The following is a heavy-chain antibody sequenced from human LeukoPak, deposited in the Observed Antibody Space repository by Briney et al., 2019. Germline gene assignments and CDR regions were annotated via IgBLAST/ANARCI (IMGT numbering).Heavy chain of an antibody. Sequence: GGSLRLSCAASGFTFSSYWMHWVRQAPGKGLVWVSRINGDGRSTTYADSAKGRFTISRDNAKNTLYLQMNSLRVEDTAVYHCARGFDYYDSTGSGYWGQGTLVTVSS. CDR3: ARGFDYYDSTGSGY. CDR1: GFTFSSYW. CDR2: INGDGRST. D-gene: IGHD3-22*01. V-gene: IGHV3-74*01. J-gene: IGHJ4*02.